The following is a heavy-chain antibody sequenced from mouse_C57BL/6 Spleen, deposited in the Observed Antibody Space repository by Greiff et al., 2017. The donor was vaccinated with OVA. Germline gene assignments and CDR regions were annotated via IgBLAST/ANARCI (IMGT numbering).Heavy chain of an antibody. CDR1: GYTFTSYG. D-gene: IGHD3-3*01. J-gene: IGHJ2*01. CDR3: ARWGDGYYFDY. V-gene: IGHV1-81*01. Sequence: QVHVKQSGAELARPGASVKLSCKASGYTFTSYGISWVKQRTGQGLEWIGEIYPRSGNTYYNEKFKGKATLTADKSSSTAYMELRSLTSEDSAVYFCARWGDGYYFDYWGQGTTLTVSS. CDR2: IYPRSGNT.